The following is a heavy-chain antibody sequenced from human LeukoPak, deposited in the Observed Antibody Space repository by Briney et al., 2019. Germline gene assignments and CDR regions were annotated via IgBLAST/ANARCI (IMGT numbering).Heavy chain of an antibody. V-gene: IGHV3-66*02. CDR1: GFTFSSYW. Sequence: GGSLRLSCAASGFTFSSYWMHWVRQAPGKGLVWVSVIYSGGSIYYADSVKGRFTISRDNSKNTLYLQMNSLRAEDTAVYYCARDQVGSTAVEWGQGTLVTVSS. D-gene: IGHD4-23*01. J-gene: IGHJ4*02. CDR2: IYSGGSI. CDR3: ARDQVGSTAVE.